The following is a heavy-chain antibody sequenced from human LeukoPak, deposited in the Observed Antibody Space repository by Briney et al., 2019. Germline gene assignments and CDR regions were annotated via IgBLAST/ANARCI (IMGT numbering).Heavy chain of an antibody. V-gene: IGHV3-30-3*01. Sequence: GGSLRLSCAASGFTFSSYAMHWVRQAPGKGLEWVAVISYDGSNKYYADSVKGRFTISRDNSKNTLYLQMNSLRAEDTAVYYCARDPDSSDKYYYYYGMDVWGQGTTVTVSS. CDR1: GFTFSSYA. CDR3: ARDPDSSDKYYYYYGMDV. CDR2: ISYDGSNK. D-gene: IGHD3-22*01. J-gene: IGHJ6*02.